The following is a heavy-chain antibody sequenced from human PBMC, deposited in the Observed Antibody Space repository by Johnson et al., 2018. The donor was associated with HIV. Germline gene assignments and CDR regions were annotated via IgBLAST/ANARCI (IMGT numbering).Heavy chain of an antibody. CDR3: ARDKWELLGAFDI. CDR2: ISYDGSKK. J-gene: IGHJ3*02. D-gene: IGHD1-26*01. V-gene: IGHV3-30-3*01. Sequence: QVQLVESGGGVVQPGRSLRLSCAASGFTFSSYAMHWVRQAPGKGLEWVAVISYDGSKKYYAESVKGRFTISRDNSKNTLYLQMTSLRAEDTAVYYCARDKWELLGAFDIWGQGTMVTVSS. CDR1: GFTFSSYA.